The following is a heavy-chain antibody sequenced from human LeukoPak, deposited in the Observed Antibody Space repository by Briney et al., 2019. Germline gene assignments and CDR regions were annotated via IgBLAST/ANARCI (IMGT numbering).Heavy chain of an antibody. CDR1: GYTFTGYY. D-gene: IGHD2/OR15-2a*01. J-gene: IGHJ3*02. CDR2: FDPEDGET. CDR3: ATDQSTFDAFDI. V-gene: IGHV1-24*01. Sequence: GASVKVSCKASGYTFTGYYMHWVRQAPGKGLEWMGGFDPEDGETIHAQKFQGRVTMTEDTSTDTAYMELSSLRSEDTAVYYCATDQSTFDAFDIWGQGTMVTVSS.